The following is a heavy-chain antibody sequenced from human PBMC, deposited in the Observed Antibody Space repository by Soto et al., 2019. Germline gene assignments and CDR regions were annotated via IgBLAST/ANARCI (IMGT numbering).Heavy chain of an antibody. CDR2: ISYDGSNK. Sequence: TGGSLRLSCAASGFTFSSYAMHWVRQAPGKGLEWVAVISYDGSNKYYADSVKGRFTISRDNSKNTLYLQMNSLRAEDTAVYYCARDRQLVLYYYYGMDVWGQGTTVTVSS. J-gene: IGHJ6*02. CDR3: ARDRQLVLYYYYGMDV. D-gene: IGHD6-6*01. V-gene: IGHV3-30-3*01. CDR1: GFTFSSYA.